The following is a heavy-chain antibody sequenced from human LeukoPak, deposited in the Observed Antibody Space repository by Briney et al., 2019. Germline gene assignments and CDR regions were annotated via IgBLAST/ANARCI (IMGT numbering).Heavy chain of an antibody. CDR1: GGSISSGSYY. V-gene: IGHV4-61*02. J-gene: IGHJ4*02. CDR3: ARRIAVAGTAYFDY. CDR2: IYTSGST. Sequence: SQTLSLTCTVSGGSISSGSYYWSWIRQPAGKGLEWIGRIYTSGSTNYNPSLKSRVTISVDTSKNQFSLKLSSVTAADTAVYYCARRIAVAGTAYFDYWGQGTLVTVSS. D-gene: IGHD6-19*01.